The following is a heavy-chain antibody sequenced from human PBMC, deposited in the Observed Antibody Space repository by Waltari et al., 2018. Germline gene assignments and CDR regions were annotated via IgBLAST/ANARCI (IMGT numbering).Heavy chain of an antibody. CDR1: GFTFSSYA. D-gene: IGHD3-22*01. CDR3: ATLPWIVVVIFDY. J-gene: IGHJ4*02. Sequence: EVQLVESGGGLVQPGGSLRLSCAASGFTFSSYAMSWVRQAPGKGREWVPAISGGGGSTYYADSVKGRFTISRDNSKNTLYLQMNSLRAEDTAVYYCATLPWIVVVIFDYWGQGTLVTVSS. CDR2: ISGGGGST. V-gene: IGHV3-23*04.